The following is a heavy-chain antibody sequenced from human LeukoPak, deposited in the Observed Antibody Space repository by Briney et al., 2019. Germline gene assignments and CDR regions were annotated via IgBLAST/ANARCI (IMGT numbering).Heavy chain of an antibody. CDR2: IKSKTDGGTT. CDR3: ATLLRLGESLFDY. V-gene: IGHV3-15*01. Sequence: GGSLRLSCAASGFTFSNYSMSWVRQAPGKGLEWVGRIKSKTDGGTTDYAAPVKGRFTISRDDSKNTLHLQMNSLKIEDTAVYYCATLLRLGESLFDYWGQGALVTVSS. J-gene: IGHJ4*02. CDR1: GFTFSNYS. D-gene: IGHD3-10*01.